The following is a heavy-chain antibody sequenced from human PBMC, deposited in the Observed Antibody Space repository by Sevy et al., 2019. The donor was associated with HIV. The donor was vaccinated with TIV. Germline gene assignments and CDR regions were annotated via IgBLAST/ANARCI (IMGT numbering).Heavy chain of an antibody. V-gene: IGHV3-23*01. CDR3: AKRRVQSGLSGGGANYGWDV. J-gene: IGHJ6*02. D-gene: IGHD2-15*01. CDR1: GFPFSNYA. CDR2: LIGGGSRT. Sequence: GGSLRLSCAASGFPFSNYAMSWIRQAPGKGLEWVSTLIGGGSRTYYADSVTGRFTISRDNSKNTLYLQMNSLRPDDTAIHYRAKRRVQSGLSGGGANYGWDVCGHGTTVTVSS.